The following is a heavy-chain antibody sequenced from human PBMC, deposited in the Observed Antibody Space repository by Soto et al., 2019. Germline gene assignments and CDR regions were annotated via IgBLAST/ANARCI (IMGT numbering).Heavy chain of an antibody. Sequence: TSETLSLPCTVSGGSISSGGYYWSWIRQQPGKGLEWIGYIYYSGSTYYNPSLKSRVTISVDTSKNQFSLKLSSVTAADTAVYYCARDTRLGYYDSSGPIAYYYYGMDVWGQGTTVTVSS. CDR3: ARDTRLGYYDSSGPIAYYYYGMDV. J-gene: IGHJ6*02. CDR2: IYYSGST. D-gene: IGHD3-22*01. V-gene: IGHV4-31*03. CDR1: GGSISSGGYY.